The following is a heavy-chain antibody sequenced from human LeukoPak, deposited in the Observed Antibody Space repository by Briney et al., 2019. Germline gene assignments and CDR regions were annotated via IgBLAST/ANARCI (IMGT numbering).Heavy chain of an antibody. J-gene: IGHJ4*02. Sequence: GGSLRLSCAASGFTVSSNYMSWVRQAPGKGLEWVSVIYSGGSTYYADSVKGRFTISRDNSKSTLYLQMNSLRADDTAVYFCARVPYSSSSLSYFDYWGQGTLVTVSS. CDR1: GFTVSSNY. V-gene: IGHV3-66*01. CDR3: ARVPYSSSSLSYFDY. CDR2: IYSGGST. D-gene: IGHD6-6*01.